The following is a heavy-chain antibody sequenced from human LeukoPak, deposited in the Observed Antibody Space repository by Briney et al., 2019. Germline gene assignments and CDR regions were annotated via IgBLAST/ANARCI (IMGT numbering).Heavy chain of an antibody. J-gene: IGHJ4*02. D-gene: IGHD6-19*01. CDR3: ARGDPSGPDY. CDR1: GFTFSSYG. V-gene: IGHV3-30*02. CDR2: IRYDGSNK. Sequence: GGSLRLSCAASGFTFSSYGIHWVRQAPGKGLEWVAFIRYDGSNKYYADSVKGRFTISRDNSKNTLYLQMNSLRAEDTAVYYCARGDPSGPDYWGQGTLVTVSS.